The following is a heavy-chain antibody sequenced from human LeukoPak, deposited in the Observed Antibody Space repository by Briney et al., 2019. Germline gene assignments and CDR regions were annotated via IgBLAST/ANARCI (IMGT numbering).Heavy chain of an antibody. CDR1: GFTFSNYW. CDR2: ITPDAGRT. D-gene: IGHD7-27*01. V-gene: IGHV3-23*01. CDR3: VQDWAWGAFGY. Sequence: PGGSLRLSCAASGFTFSNYWMSWVRQAPGKGLEWVSGITPDAGRTYYADSVKGRFTIYRDNSKNTVYLQMNSLGAEDTAVYYCVQDWAWGAFGYWGQGTLVTVSS. J-gene: IGHJ4*02.